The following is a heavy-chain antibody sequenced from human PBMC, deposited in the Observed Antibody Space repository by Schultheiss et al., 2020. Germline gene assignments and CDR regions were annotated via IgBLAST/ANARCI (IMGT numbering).Heavy chain of an antibody. CDR3: ARDQMVRGVIIGGFDP. D-gene: IGHD3-10*01. V-gene: IGHV3-21*01. CDR2: ISSSSSYI. Sequence: GGSLRLSCAASGFTFSSYSMNWVRQAPGKGLEWVSSISSSSSYIYYADSVKGRFTISRDNSKNTLYLQMNSLRAEDTAVYYCARDQMVRGVIIGGFDPWGQGTLVTVSS. J-gene: IGHJ5*02. CDR1: GFTFSSYS.